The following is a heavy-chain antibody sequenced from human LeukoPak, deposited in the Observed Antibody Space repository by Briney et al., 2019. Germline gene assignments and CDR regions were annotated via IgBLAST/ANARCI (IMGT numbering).Heavy chain of an antibody. CDR2: ISAGAEYI. CDR3: ASGPPFLKYFEY. Sequence: PGGSLRLSCAASGFTFSTYVMNWFRQAPGKGLEWVSTISAGAEYIFYADSVKGRFTISRDDSNNALYLQMHSLRAEDTALYYCASGPPFLKYFEYWGQGTLVTVSS. CDR1: GFTFSTYV. D-gene: IGHD3-3*01. V-gene: IGHV3-23*01. J-gene: IGHJ4*02.